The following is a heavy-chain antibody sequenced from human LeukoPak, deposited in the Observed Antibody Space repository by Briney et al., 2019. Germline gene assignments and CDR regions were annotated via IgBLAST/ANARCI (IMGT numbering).Heavy chain of an antibody. CDR3: ARDGYGDYFHY. J-gene: IGHJ4*02. V-gene: IGHV1-69*13. CDR1: GGTFSSYA. D-gene: IGHD4-17*01. CDR2: IIPIFGTA. Sequence: SVRVSCKASGGTFSSYAISWVRQAPGQGPEWMGGIIPIFGTANYAQKFQGRVTITADESTSTAYMELSSLRSEDTAVYYCARDGYGDYFHYWGQGTLVTVSS.